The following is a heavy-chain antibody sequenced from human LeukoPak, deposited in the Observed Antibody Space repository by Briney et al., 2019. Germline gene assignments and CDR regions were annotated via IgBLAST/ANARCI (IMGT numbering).Heavy chain of an antibody. CDR3: ARSLAGDTTNWCS. V-gene: IGHV3-21*06. D-gene: IGHD4-17*01. CDR2: ISSSSTYK. CDR1: GVTFYNDG. J-gene: IGHJ4*02. Sequence: GGSPCPSRVVSGVTFYNDGKTWVRQAPGKGLEWVSSISSSSTYKYYADSVKGRFTISRDNAKNTLYLQMNRLRAEDMAVYSCARSLAGDTTNWCSWGQGTLVSVSS.